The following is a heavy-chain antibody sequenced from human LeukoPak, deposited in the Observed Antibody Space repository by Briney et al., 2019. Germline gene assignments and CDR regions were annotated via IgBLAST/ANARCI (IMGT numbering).Heavy chain of an antibody. Sequence: GASVKASCKASGGTFSSYAISWVRQAPGQGLEWMGGIIPIFGTANYAQKFQGRVTITTDESTSTAYMELSSLRSEDTAVYYCAGRYCSGGSCYNWFDPWGQGTLVTVSS. J-gene: IGHJ5*02. CDR1: GGTFSSYA. CDR3: AGRYCSGGSCYNWFDP. CDR2: IIPIFGTA. V-gene: IGHV1-69*05. D-gene: IGHD2-15*01.